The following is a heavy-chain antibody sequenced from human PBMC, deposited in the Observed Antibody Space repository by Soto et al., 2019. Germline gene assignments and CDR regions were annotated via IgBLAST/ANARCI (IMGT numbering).Heavy chain of an antibody. Sequence: QITLKESGPTLVEPTQTLTLTCTYSGFSLRTTGVGVGWIRQPPGKALEWLGIIYWNDDKRYSPSLKNRFTLTSDISKSQVVLTMTNMDPVDTATYYCAHNWGLSFDYWGQGTLGIVSS. V-gene: IGHV2-5*01. CDR3: AHNWGLSFDY. D-gene: IGHD3-16*01. J-gene: IGHJ4*02. CDR2: IYWNDDK. CDR1: GFSLRTTGVG.